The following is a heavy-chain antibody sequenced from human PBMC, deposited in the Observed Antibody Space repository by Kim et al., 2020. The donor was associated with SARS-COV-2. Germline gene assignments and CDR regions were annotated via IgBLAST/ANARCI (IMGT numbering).Heavy chain of an antibody. CDR1: SSSSNW. Sequence: SSSSNWWSWVRQPPGKGLEWIGEIDHSGSTNYNSSLKSRLTIEVDKAKNQFSLKLRSVTAADTAVYYCARGVSSAWTLRDYYDPWGQGTLAT. CDR3: ARGVSSAWTLRDYYDP. J-gene: IGHJ5*02. V-gene: IGHV4-4*02. CDR2: IDHSGST. D-gene: IGHD6-19*01.